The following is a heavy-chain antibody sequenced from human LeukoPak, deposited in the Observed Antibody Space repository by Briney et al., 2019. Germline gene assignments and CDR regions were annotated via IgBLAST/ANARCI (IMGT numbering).Heavy chain of an antibody. CDR1: GYTLIELS. CDR3: ATLNYYDSSGYYEGSPQDY. CDR2: FYPEDGKT. J-gene: IGHJ4*02. Sequence: ASVKVSCKVSGYTLIELSMHWVRQAPGKGLEWMGGFYPEDGKTIYAQKFQGRVTMTEDTSTDTAYMELSSLRSEDTAVYYCATLNYYDSSGYYEGSPQDYWGQGTLVTVSS. D-gene: IGHD3-22*01. V-gene: IGHV1-24*01.